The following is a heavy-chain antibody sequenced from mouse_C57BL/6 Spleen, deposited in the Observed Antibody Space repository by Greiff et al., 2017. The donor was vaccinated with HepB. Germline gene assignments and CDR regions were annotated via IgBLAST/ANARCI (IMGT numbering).Heavy chain of an antibody. D-gene: IGHD2-4*01. V-gene: IGHV1-82*01. CDR1: GYAFSSSW. CDR2: IYPGDGDT. CDR3: ARDRDYDVVGFAY. J-gene: IGHJ3*01. Sequence: VQRVESGPELVKPGASVKISCKASGYAFSSSWMNWVKQRPGKGLEWIGRIYPGDGDTNYNGKFKGKATLTADKSSSTAYMQLSSLTSEDSAVYFCARDRDYDVVGFAYWGQGTLVTVSA.